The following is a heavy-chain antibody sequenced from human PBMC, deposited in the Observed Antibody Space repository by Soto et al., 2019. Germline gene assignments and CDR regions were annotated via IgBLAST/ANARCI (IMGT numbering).Heavy chain of an antibody. CDR1: GFTFTNAW. J-gene: IGHJ4*02. CDR2: IKSESHGGTT. Sequence: PGGSLRLSCAASGFTFTNAWMNWVRQAPGKGLEWVGRIKSESHGGTTDYGGPVKGRFTISRDDSKNTPYLQMNSLKTEDTAVYYCTTDQDFWSVYYENWGQGTLVTVSS. CDR3: TTDQDFWSVYYEN. D-gene: IGHD3-3*01. V-gene: IGHV3-15*07.